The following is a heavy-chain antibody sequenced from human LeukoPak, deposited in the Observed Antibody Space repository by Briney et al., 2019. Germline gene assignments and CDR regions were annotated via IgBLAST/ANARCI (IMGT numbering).Heavy chain of an antibody. Sequence: GGSLRLSCAASGFTFSSDAMSWVRQAPGKGLEWVSAISGSGGSTYYADSVKGRFTISRDNTKNSLYLQMNSLRAEDTAVYYCVRAYHPGGWFDPWGQGTLVTVSS. CDR1: GFTFSSDA. J-gene: IGHJ5*02. V-gene: IGHV3-23*01. D-gene: IGHD2-2*01. CDR2: ISGSGGST. CDR3: VRAYHPGGWFDP.